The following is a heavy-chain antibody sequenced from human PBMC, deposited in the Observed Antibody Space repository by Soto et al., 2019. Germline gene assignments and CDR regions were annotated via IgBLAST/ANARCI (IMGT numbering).Heavy chain of an antibody. CDR3: AKESGAQKEGAFDI. J-gene: IGHJ3*02. V-gene: IGHV3-30*18. Sequence: PVGSLRLSCAASGFTFSSYGMHWVRQAPGKGLEWVAVISYDGSNKYYADSVKGRFTISRDNSKNTLYLQMNSLRAEDTAGYYCAKESGAQKEGAFDIWGQGTMVTVSS. CDR2: ISYDGSNK. D-gene: IGHD4-17*01. CDR1: GFTFSSYG.